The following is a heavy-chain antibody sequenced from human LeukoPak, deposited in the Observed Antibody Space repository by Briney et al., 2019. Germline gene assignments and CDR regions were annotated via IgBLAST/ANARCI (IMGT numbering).Heavy chain of an antibody. D-gene: IGHD6-19*01. CDR2: INPHGGGT. CDR3: ARLHTSGDNN. J-gene: IGHJ4*02. Sequence: GASVKVSCKASGNTFTGYHMHWVRQAPGQGLEWMGWINPHGGGTNYAQKFQGRVTMTMDTSFITAYMELSRLRSDDTAVYYCARLHTSGDNNWGQGTLVTVSS. CDR1: GNTFTGYH. V-gene: IGHV1-2*02.